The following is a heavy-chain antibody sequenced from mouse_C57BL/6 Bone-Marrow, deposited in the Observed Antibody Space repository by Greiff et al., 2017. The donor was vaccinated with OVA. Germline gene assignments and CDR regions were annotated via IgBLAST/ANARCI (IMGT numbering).Heavy chain of an antibody. Sequence: VQLQQSGPELVKPGASVKISCKASGYTFTDYYMNWVKQSHGKRLEWIGDINPNNGGTSSNQQFKGKATLTVDKSSSTAYMELRSLTSEDSAVYFCASWFNDYGSNYGDYWGQGTSVTVAS. D-gene: IGHD1-1*01. CDR2: INPNNGGT. V-gene: IGHV1-26*01. J-gene: IGHJ4*01. CDR1: GYTFTDYY. CDR3: ASWFNDYGSNYGDY.